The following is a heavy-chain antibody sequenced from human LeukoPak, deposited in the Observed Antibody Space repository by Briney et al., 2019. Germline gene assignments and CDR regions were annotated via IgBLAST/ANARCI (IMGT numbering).Heavy chain of an antibody. Sequence: GGSLRLSCVASGFTINTYDINWVRQAPGRGLEWVSHISSSGSTTYYADSVKGRFTVSRDNAKSSLYLQMNSLRAEDTAVYYCARSATGRGMDVWGKGTTVTVPS. CDR3: ARSATGRGMDV. CDR2: ISSSGSTT. CDR1: GFTINTYD. V-gene: IGHV3-48*03. D-gene: IGHD7-27*01. J-gene: IGHJ6*04.